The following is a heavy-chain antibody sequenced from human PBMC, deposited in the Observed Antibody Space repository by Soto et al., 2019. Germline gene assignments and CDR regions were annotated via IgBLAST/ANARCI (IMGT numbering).Heavy chain of an antibody. Sequence: EEHLVESGGALVQPGRSLRLSCAASGFTFDDYAMHWVRQAPGKGLEWVSFITWDGVNVDYADSIKGRFTISRDNAKNSLFLQIDSLRAEDTASYYCTRGYCTGGSCAYDRWGQGTMVTVSS. CDR1: GFTFDDYA. D-gene: IGHD2-15*01. CDR2: ITWDGVNV. CDR3: TRGYCTGGSCAYDR. V-gene: IGHV3-9*01. J-gene: IGHJ3*01.